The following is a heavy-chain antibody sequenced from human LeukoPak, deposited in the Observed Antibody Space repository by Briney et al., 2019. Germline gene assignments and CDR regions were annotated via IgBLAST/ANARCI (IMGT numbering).Heavy chain of an antibody. CDR3: ARGRTAAAGNWFDP. CDR1: GGSFSGYY. V-gene: IGHV4-34*01. Sequence: PSETLSLTCAVHGGSFSGYYWSWIRQPPGKGLEWIGEISHSGSTNYNPSLKSRVTISVDTSKNQFSLKLSSVTAADTAVYYCARGRTAAAGNWFDPWGQGTLVTVSS. D-gene: IGHD6-13*01. CDR2: ISHSGST. J-gene: IGHJ5*02.